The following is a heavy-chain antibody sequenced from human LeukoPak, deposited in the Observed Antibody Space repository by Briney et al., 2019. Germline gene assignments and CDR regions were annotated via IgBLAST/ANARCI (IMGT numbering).Heavy chain of an antibody. V-gene: IGHV3-23*01. CDR1: GSTFSSYA. D-gene: IGHD2-21*02. Sequence: GGSLRLSCAASGSTFSSYAMTWVRQAPGKGLDWVSFISGSGGSRYYADSVKGRFAISRDNSKNMLYLQMNSLRVEDTAVYYCAGGEVVTDVRYGMDAWGQGTTVTVSS. J-gene: IGHJ6*02. CDR3: AGGEVVTDVRYGMDA. CDR2: ISGSGGSR.